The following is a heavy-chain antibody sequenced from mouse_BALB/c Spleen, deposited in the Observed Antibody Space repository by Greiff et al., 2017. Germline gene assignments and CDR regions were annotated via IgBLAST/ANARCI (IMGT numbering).Heavy chain of an antibody. J-gene: IGHJ4*01. CDR3: ARAGNTDYYAMDY. V-gene: IGHV5-9-4*01. D-gene: IGHD2-1*01. CDR2: ISSGGSYT. CDR1: GFTFSSYA. Sequence: EVQVVESGGGLVKPGGSLKLSCAASGFTFSSYAMSWVRQSPEKRLEWVAEISSGGSYTYYPDTVTGRFTISRDNAKNTLYLEMSSLRSEDTAMYYCARAGNTDYYAMDYWGQGTSVTVSS.